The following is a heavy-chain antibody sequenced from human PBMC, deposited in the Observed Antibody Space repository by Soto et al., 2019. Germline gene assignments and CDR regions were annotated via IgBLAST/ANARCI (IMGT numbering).Heavy chain of an antibody. V-gene: IGHV1-8*01. D-gene: IGHD3-3*01. CDR2: MNPNSGDK. Sequence: ASVKVSCKASGYTFSSYNIYWVRQAKGQGLEWMGWMNPNSGDKGYAQKFLDSITMTRDTTIRIAYLELSGLTSEDTAVYYCARGGRYLEWFPWFDPWGQGTLVTVSS. CDR1: GYTFSSYN. J-gene: IGHJ5*02. CDR3: ARGGRYLEWFPWFDP.